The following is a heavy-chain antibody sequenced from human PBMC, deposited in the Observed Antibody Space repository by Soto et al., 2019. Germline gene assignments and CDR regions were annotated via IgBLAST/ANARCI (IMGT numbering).Heavy chain of an antibody. CDR2: IKTDGSVT. V-gene: IGHV3-74*01. CDR1: GFTFSTYW. Sequence: GGSLRLSCAASGFTFSTYWMHWVRQAPGKGLVWVSRIKTDGSVTTYADTVKGRSIISRDDSQNTVYLQMNSLTGGDTAVYYCARRDDSETFDIWGQGTMVTVSS. J-gene: IGHJ3*02. D-gene: IGHD5-18*01. CDR3: ARRDDSETFDI.